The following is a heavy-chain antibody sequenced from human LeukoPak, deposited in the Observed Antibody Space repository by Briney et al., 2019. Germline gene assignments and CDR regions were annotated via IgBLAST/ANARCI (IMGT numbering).Heavy chain of an antibody. CDR2: INGDGSVT. D-gene: IGHD2-2*01. V-gene: IGHV3-74*01. Sequence: WGSLTLSCAASGITFSSNWMHWVRQAPGKGLVWVSRINGDGSVTNYADSVKGRFTISRDNAKTTLYLQMNSLRAEDTAVYYCGSSSSTCCDYWGQEALASVSS. J-gene: IGHJ4*02. CDR1: GITFSSNW. CDR3: GSSSSTCCDY.